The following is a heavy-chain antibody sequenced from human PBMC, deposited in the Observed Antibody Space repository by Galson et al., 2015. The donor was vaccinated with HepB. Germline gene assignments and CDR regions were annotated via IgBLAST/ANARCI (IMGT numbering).Heavy chain of an antibody. Sequence: SVKVSCKASGYTFTSYGISWVRQAPGQGLEWMGWISGYNGNTNYAQKLQGRVTMTTDTSTGTAYMELRSLISDDTAVYYCARDPVHCSSTTCYTRGAFDIWGQGTMVTVSS. D-gene: IGHD2-2*02. V-gene: IGHV1-18*01. J-gene: IGHJ3*02. CDR2: ISGYNGNT. CDR3: ARDPVHCSSTTCYTRGAFDI. CDR1: GYTFTSYG.